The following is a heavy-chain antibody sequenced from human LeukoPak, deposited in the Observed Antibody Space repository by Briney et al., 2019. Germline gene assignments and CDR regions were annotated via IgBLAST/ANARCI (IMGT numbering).Heavy chain of an antibody. D-gene: IGHD4-23*01. CDR1: GFTFSTFA. Sequence: GGSLRLSCAASGFTFSTFAMIWVRQPPGKGLEWVSSIFPSGGEIHYADSVRGRFTISRDNSKSTLSLQMNSLRAEDTAIYYCAREGLDYGGNAAYFDYWGQGTLVTVSS. J-gene: IGHJ4*02. CDR2: IFPSGGEI. CDR3: AREGLDYGGNAAYFDY. V-gene: IGHV3-23*01.